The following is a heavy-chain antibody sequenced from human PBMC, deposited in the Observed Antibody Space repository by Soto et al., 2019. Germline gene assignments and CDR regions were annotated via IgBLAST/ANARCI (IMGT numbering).Heavy chain of an antibody. CDR1: GGTFSSYA. Sequence: QVQLVQSGAEVKKPGSSVKVSCKASGGTFSSYAISWVRQAPGQGLEWMGGIIPIFGTANYAQKFQGRVTITADKSTSTAYIERSSLRSEDTAVYYCAGQPIVVVPADISSGYYYYGMDVWGQGTTVTVSS. CDR3: AGQPIVVVPADISSGYYYYGMDV. J-gene: IGHJ6*02. V-gene: IGHV1-69*06. CDR2: IIPIFGTA. D-gene: IGHD2-2*02.